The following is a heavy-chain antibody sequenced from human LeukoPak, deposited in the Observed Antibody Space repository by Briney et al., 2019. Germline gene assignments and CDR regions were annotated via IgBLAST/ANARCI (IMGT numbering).Heavy chain of an antibody. Sequence: GESLQISCEGSGYIFTSYWIGWGRPLRGKGLEWMGIIYPGDSDTRYSPSFQGQVTISADKSISTAYLQWSSLKASDTAMYYCARQSEQSTREYFDYWGQGTLVTVSS. CDR2: IYPGDSDT. D-gene: IGHD2-2*01. V-gene: IGHV5-51*01. CDR1: GYIFTSYW. CDR3: ARQSEQSTREYFDY. J-gene: IGHJ4*02.